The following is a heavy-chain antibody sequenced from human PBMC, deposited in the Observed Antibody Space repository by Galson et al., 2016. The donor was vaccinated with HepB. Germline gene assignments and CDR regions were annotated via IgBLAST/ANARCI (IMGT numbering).Heavy chain of an antibody. V-gene: IGHV3-30*04. D-gene: IGHD6-25*01. CDR2: ISYDGINK. CDR3: ARRRAPGRMAAGFDY. CDR1: GFTFSSYA. J-gene: IGHJ4*02. Sequence: SLRLSCAASGFTFSSYAMHWVRHPPGKGLEWVAVISYDGINKYYVDSVNGRFTISRDNSKNTLFLQMNSLRPEDTAVYYCARRRAPGRMAAGFDYWGQGTLVTVSS.